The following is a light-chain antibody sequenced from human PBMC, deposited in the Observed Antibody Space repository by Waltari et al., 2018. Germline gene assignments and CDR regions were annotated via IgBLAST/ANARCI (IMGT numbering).Light chain of an antibody. Sequence: DIQMTQSSSTLSASVGDRVTITCRASQSITNCLAWYQQKPGKAPKLLIYRASNLESGVPSRFSGSGSGTEFTLTISSLQPDDFATYYCQQYDNYWTFGQGTKVEIK. CDR3: QQYDNYWT. J-gene: IGKJ1*01. V-gene: IGKV1-5*03. CDR1: QSITNC. CDR2: RAS.